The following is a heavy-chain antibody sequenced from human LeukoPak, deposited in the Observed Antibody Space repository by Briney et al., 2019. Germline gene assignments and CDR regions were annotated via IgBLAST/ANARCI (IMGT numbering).Heavy chain of an antibody. V-gene: IGHV3-7*01. J-gene: IGHJ4*02. D-gene: IGHD6-19*01. CDR2: ITQDGSQT. Sequence: PGGSLRLSCAASGFTFSSYWMSWVRQAPGKGREGVSNITQDGSQTYYVDSVKGRFTISRDNAKNSLYLQMNSLRAEDTAVYYCARDFSSGWTFDYWGQGTLVTVSS. CDR1: GFTFSSYW. CDR3: ARDFSSGWTFDY.